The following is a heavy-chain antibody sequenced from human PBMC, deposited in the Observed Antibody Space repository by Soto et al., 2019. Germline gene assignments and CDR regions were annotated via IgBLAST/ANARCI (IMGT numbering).Heavy chain of an antibody. Sequence: SETLSLTCTVSGGSISSYYWSWIRQPPGKGLEWIGYIYHSGSTNYNPSLESRVTISIDTSKNQFSLNLRSVTAADTAVYYCAREIQARYYYFFMDVWGKGTPVTVSS. J-gene: IGHJ6*03. CDR3: AREIQARYYYFFMDV. CDR2: IYHSGST. V-gene: IGHV4-59*01. CDR1: GGSISSYY. D-gene: IGHD5-18*01.